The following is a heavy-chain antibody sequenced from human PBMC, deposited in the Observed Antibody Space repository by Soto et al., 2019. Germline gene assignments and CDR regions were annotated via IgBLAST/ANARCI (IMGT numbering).Heavy chain of an antibody. CDR2: IYPGDSDT. CDR3: ARPDSLSVIDY. V-gene: IGHV5-51*01. Sequence: GESLKISCKGSGYKFSTYWIDWVRQMPGKGLEWMGIIYPGDSDTRYSPSFQGQVTISADKSSSTAYLQWHSLKASDTAMYFCARPDSLSVIDYWGQGTLVTVSS. D-gene: IGHD2-21*02. J-gene: IGHJ4*02. CDR1: GYKFSTYW.